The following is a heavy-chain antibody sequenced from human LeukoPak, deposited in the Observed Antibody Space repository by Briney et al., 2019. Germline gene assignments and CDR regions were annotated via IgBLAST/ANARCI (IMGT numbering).Heavy chain of an antibody. J-gene: IGHJ4*02. Sequence: RPGGSLRLSCAASGFTVSSNYMSWVRQAPGKGLEWVSVIYSGGSTYYADSVKGRFTISRDNSKNALYLQMNSLRAEDTAVYYCARDSRDTTMRFDYWGQGTLVTVSS. CDR1: GFTVSSNY. CDR3: ARDSRDTTMRFDY. V-gene: IGHV3-53*01. D-gene: IGHD5-18*01. CDR2: IYSGGST.